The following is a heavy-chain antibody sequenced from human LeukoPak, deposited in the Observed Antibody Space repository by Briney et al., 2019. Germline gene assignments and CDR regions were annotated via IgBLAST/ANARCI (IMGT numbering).Heavy chain of an antibody. V-gene: IGHV1-18*01. J-gene: IGHJ4*02. Sequence: ASVKVSCKASGYTFINYAISWVRQAPGQGLEWMGWISAYNGNTNYAQKLQGRVTMTTDTSTSTAYMELRSLRSDDTAVYYCARYRLGDYIDYWGQGTLVTVSS. CDR1: GYTFINYA. CDR2: ISAYNGNT. CDR3: ARYRLGDYIDY. D-gene: IGHD4-11*01.